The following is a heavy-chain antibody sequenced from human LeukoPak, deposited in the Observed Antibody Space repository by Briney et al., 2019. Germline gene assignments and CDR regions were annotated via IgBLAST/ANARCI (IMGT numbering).Heavy chain of an antibody. CDR2: IYYSGST. CDR1: GGSISIGGDY. CDR3: ARYCSSTNCYKGGFDP. D-gene: IGHD2-2*02. V-gene: IGHV4-31*03. J-gene: IGHJ5*02. Sequence: SETLSLTCTVSGGSISIGGDYWSWIRQHPGKVLDWIGYIYYSGSTYSNPSLKSRVTISVDTSKNQFSLNLSSVTAADTAVYYCARYCSSTNCYKGGFDPWGQGTLVTVSS.